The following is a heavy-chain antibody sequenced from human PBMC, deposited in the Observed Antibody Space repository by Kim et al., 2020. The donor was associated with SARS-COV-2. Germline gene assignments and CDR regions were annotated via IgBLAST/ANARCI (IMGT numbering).Heavy chain of an antibody. J-gene: IGHJ6*02. V-gene: IGHV7-4-1*02. D-gene: IGHD6-19*01. CDR2: INTNTGNP. Sequence: ASVKVSCKASGYTFTSYAMNWVRQAPGQGLEWMGWINTNTGNPTYAQGFTGRFVFSLDTSVSTAYLQISSLKAEDTAVYYCARDSVAVAGTNYGMDVWGQGTTVTVSS. CDR3: ARDSVAVAGTNYGMDV. CDR1: GYTFTSYA.